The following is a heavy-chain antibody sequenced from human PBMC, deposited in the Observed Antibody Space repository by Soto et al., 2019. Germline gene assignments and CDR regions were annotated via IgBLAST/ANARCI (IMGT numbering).Heavy chain of an antibody. CDR3: AMPVISAAGGILDYYYYGMDV. V-gene: IGHV4-39*01. CDR1: GGSISSSSYY. J-gene: IGHJ6*02. CDR2: IYYSGST. D-gene: IGHD6-13*01. Sequence: PSETLSLTCTVSGGSISSSSYYWGWIRQPPGKGREWIGSIYYSGSTYYNPTLKSPVTISVAKSKNQLSLNLSSVTAAVTSVYYCAMPVISAAGGILDYYYYGMDVWGQGTTVTVSS.